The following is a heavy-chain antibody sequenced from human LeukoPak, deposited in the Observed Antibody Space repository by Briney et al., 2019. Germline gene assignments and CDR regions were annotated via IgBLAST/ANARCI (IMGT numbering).Heavy chain of an antibody. D-gene: IGHD3-22*01. CDR3: AKDRPNYYGSNGHYYKLNGDC. V-gene: IGHV3-23*01. CDR2: ITSSGAAT. J-gene: IGHJ4*02. CDR1: GFTFSSYA. Sequence: GGSLRLSCAASGFTFSSYAMSWVRQAPGKGMEWVSSITSSGAATYYADSVKGRFTISRDNSDNTLYLQMNSLRAEDTAVYYCAKDRPNYYGSNGHYYKLNGDCWGQGTLVTVSS.